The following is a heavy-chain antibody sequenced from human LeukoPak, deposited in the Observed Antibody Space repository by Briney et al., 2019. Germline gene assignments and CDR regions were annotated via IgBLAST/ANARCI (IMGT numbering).Heavy chain of an antibody. CDR3: ARLRLGELSLVY. CDR2: ISYDGSNK. D-gene: IGHD3-16*02. J-gene: IGHJ4*02. Sequence: GGSLRLSCAASGFTFSSYGMHWVRQAPGKGLEWVAVISYDGSNKYYADSVKGRFTISRDNSKNTLYLQMNSLRAEDTAVYYCARLRLGELSLVYWGQGTLVTVSS. V-gene: IGHV3-30*03. CDR1: GFTFSSYG.